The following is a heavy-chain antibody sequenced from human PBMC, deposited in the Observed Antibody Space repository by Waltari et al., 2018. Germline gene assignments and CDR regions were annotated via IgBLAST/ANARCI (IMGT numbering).Heavy chain of an antibody. V-gene: IGHV4-59*01. CDR3: ARGGEKQWLVDDY. Sequence: QVQLQESGPGLVQPSETLSLMCTVSGTSITTSSSWSWTRQPPGKGLEWIGYIHYSGSATYNPSLKSRVTMSVDTSQNQFSLTLSSVTDADTAVYYCARGGEKQWLVDDYWGQGTLVTVSS. CDR1: GTSITTSSS. CDR2: IHYSGSA. J-gene: IGHJ4*02. D-gene: IGHD6-19*01.